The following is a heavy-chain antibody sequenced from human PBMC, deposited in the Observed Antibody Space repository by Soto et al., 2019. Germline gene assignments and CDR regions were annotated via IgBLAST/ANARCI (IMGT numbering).Heavy chain of an antibody. J-gene: IGHJ4*02. CDR2: IIPIFGTA. CDR1: GGTFSGYA. D-gene: IGHD5-12*01. V-gene: IGHV1-69*13. Sequence: SVKVSCKASGGTFSGYAISWVRQAPGQGLEWMGGIIPIFGTANYAQKFQGRVTITADESTSTAYMELSSLRSEDTAVYYCARSVDSRPGYFDCWGQGTLVTVSS. CDR3: ARSVDSRPGYFDC.